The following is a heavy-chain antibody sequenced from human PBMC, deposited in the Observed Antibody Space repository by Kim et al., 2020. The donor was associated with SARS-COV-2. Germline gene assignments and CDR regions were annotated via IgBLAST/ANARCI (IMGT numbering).Heavy chain of an antibody. CDR2: IYYSGST. CDR1: GGSISSSSYY. V-gene: IGHV4-39*01. Sequence: SETLSLTCTVSGGSISSSSYYWGWIRQPPGKGLEWIGSIYYSGSTYYNPSLKNQITISVDTSKNQFSLKLSSVTAADTAVYYCSGGITIFGVVIPEAYWGGETRVTVSS. CDR3: SGGITIFGVVIPEAY. J-gene: IGHJ4*02. D-gene: IGHD3-3*01.